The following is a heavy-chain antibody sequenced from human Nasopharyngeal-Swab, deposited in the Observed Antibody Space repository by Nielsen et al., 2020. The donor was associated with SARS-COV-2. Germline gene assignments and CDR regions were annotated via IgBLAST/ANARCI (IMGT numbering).Heavy chain of an antibody. CDR2: IYPGDSDT. CDR3: ARHKYYYYYGMDV. Sequence: GGSLRLSCKGSGYSFTSYWIGWVRQMPGKGLEWMGIIYPGDSDTRYSPSFQGQVTISADKSISTAYLQWNSLKASDTAMYYCARHKYYYYYGMDVWGQGTTVTVSS. CDR1: GYSFTSYW. J-gene: IGHJ6*02. V-gene: IGHV5-51*01.